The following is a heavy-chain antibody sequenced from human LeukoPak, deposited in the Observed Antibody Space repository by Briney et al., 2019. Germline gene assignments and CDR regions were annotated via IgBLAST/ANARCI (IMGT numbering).Heavy chain of an antibody. V-gene: IGHV1-69*13. CDR3: ARARSDPGATYDAFDI. J-gene: IGHJ3*02. Sequence: ASVKVSCKASGYTFTSYGIIWVRQAPGQGLEWMGGIIPIFGTANYAQKFQGRVTITADESTSTAYMELSSLRSEDTAVYYCARARSDPGATYDAFDIWGQGTMVTVSS. CDR1: GYTFTSYG. D-gene: IGHD1-26*01. CDR2: IIPIFGTA.